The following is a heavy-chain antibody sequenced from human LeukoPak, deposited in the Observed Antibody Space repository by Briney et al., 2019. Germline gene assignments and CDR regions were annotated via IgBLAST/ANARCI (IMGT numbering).Heavy chain of an antibody. V-gene: IGHV4-59*01. J-gene: IGHJ6*02. CDR2: IYYSGST. CDR3: ASSVTPYYYGMDV. D-gene: IGHD3-16*02. CDR1: GGSISSYY. Sequence: SETLSLTCTVSGGSISSYYWSWIRQPPGKGLGWIGYIYYSGSTNYNPSLKSRVTISVDTSKNQFSLKLSSVTAADTAVYYCASSVTPYYYGMDVWGQGTTVTVSS.